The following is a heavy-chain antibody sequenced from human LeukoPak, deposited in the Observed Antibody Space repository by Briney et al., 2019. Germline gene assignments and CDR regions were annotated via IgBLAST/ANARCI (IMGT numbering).Heavy chain of an antibody. CDR1: GGSISSYY. CDR3: ARLRSRAARPFDY. D-gene: IGHD6-6*01. J-gene: IGHJ4*02. V-gene: IGHV4-59*01. Sequence: PSETLSLTCTVSGGSISSYYWSWIRQPPGKGLEWIGYIYYSGSTNYNPSLKSRVTISVDTSKNQFSLKLSSVTAADTAVYYCARLRSRAARPFDYWGQGTLVTVSS. CDR2: IYYSGST.